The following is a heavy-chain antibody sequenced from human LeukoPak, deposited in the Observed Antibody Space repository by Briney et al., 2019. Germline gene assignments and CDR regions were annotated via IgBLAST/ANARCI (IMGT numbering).Heavy chain of an antibody. CDR2: IYNGDNT. J-gene: IGHJ4*02. D-gene: IGHD6-19*01. V-gene: IGHV3-66*01. CDR1: RFTVATNH. Sequence: GGSLRLSCAASRFTVATNHMNWVRQAPGKGLEWVSVIYNGDNTAYADSVKGRFTVSRDNSKNTLYFQMHSLRAEDTAVYFCARASRWLAFDTWGQGTLVTVSS. CDR3: ARASRWLAFDT.